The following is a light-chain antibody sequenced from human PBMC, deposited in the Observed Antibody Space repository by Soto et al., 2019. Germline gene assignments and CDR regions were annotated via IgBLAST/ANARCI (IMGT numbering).Light chain of an antibody. CDR2: DAS. CDR3: QQRSNWPLT. J-gene: IGKJ4*01. CDR1: QSVSSY. V-gene: IGKV3-11*01. Sequence: EIVLTQSPATLSLSPGERATLSCRASQSVSSYLAWYQQKPGRAPRLLIYDASNRATGAPARFSGSGSGTDFTLTISSLEPEDFAVYYCQQRSNWPLTFGGGTKVDIK.